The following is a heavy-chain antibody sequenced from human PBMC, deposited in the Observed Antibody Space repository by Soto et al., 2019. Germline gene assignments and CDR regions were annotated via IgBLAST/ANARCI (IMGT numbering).Heavy chain of an antibody. CDR1: GGSINSYW. D-gene: IGHD3-10*01. V-gene: IGHV4-4*07. Sequence: SETLSLTCSVSGGSINSYWWSWIRQPAGKGLEWIGRVYSSGTTDYNPSLNSRATLSVETSKNQFSLKLSSVTAADTAVYYCARDIGSYAYGEGYWGQGIQVTVSS. J-gene: IGHJ4*02. CDR2: VYSSGTT. CDR3: ARDIGSYAYGEGY.